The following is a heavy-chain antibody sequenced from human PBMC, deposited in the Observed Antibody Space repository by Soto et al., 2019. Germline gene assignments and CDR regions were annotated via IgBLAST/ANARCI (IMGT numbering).Heavy chain of an antibody. CDR1: GGSINSYW. D-gene: IGHD3-10*01. V-gene: IGHV4-4*07. Sequence: SETLSLTCSVSGGSINSYWWSWIRQPAGKGLEWIGRVYSSGTTDYNPSLNSRATLSVETSKNQFSLKLSSVTAADTAVYYCARDIGSYAYGEGYWGQGIQVTVSS. J-gene: IGHJ4*02. CDR2: VYSSGTT. CDR3: ARDIGSYAYGEGY.